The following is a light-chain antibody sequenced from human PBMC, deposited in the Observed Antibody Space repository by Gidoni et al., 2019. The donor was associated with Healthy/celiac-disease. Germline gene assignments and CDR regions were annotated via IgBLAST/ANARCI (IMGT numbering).Light chain of an antibody. CDR3: QQLGT. Sequence: DIQLTQSPSFLSASVGDRVTITCRASQGISSYLDWYQQKPGKAPKLLIYAASTLQSGVPSRFSGSGSGTEFTLTISSLQPEDFATYYCQQLGTFGPGTKVDIK. J-gene: IGKJ3*01. CDR1: QGISSY. CDR2: AAS. V-gene: IGKV1-9*01.